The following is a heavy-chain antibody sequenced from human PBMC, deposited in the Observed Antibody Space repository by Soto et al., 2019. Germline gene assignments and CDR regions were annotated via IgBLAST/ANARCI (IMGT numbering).Heavy chain of an antibody. V-gene: IGHV6-1*01. Sequence: SQTLSLTCAISGDSVSSNNAAWRWIRQSPSRGLEWLGRTYYRSKWYNDYAMSVKGRITINPDTSKDHFSLQLNSVTPEDTAVYYCARAHLIASRLMWYLDLWGRGTLVTVSS. J-gene: IGHJ2*01. CDR3: ARAHLIASRLMWYLDL. CDR1: GDSVSSNNAA. CDR2: TYYRSKWYN. D-gene: IGHD6-6*01.